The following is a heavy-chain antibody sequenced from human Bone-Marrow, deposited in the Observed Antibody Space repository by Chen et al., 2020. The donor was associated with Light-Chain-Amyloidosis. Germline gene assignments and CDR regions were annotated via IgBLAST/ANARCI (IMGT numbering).Heavy chain of an antibody. Sequence: QLQLQESGPGLVKPSETLSLTCTVSGGSISSSSYYWGWIRQPPGKGLEWIGSIYYSGSTYYNPSLKSRVTXXVXXSXXXXXXXXXXXXXXDTAVYYCARTDYDILTGFDYWGQGTLVTVSS. CDR1: GGSISSSSYY. V-gene: IGHV4-39*01. CDR3: ARTDYDILTGFDY. CDR2: IYYSGST. J-gene: IGHJ4*02. D-gene: IGHD3-9*01.